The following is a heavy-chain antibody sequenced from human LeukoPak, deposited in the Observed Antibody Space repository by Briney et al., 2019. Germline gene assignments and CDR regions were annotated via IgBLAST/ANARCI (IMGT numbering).Heavy chain of an antibody. CDR1: GGSISGYY. J-gene: IGHJ6*03. CDR3: ARGGYYYGSGSYYKGVGYYYYMDV. V-gene: IGHV4-59*01. Sequence: PSETLSLTCTVSGGSISGYYWSWIRQPPGKGLEWIGYIYYSGSTNYNPSLKSRVTISVDTSKNQFSLKLSSVTAADTAVYYCARGGYYYGSGSYYKGVGYYYYMDVWGKGTTVTVSS. D-gene: IGHD3-10*01. CDR2: IYYSGST.